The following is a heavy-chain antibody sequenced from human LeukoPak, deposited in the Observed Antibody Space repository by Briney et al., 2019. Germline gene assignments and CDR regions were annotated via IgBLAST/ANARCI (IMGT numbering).Heavy chain of an antibody. J-gene: IGHJ4*02. Sequence: PSETLSLTCTVSGGSISSSSYYWGWIRQPPGKGLEWIGSIYYSGSTYYNPSLKSRVTILEDTSKNQFSLKLSSVTAADTAVYYCARHIKGGYKAFDYWGQGTLVTVSS. D-gene: IGHD3-22*01. CDR3: ARHIKGGYKAFDY. V-gene: IGHV4-39*01. CDR2: IYYSGST. CDR1: GGSISSSSYY.